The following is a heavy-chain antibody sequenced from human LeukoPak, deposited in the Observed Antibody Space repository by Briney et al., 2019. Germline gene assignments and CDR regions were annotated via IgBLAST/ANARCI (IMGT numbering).Heavy chain of an antibody. J-gene: IGHJ4*02. CDR1: GYTFTSYY. CDR2: INPSGGST. D-gene: IGHD3-10*01. Sequence: ASVKVSCKASGYTFTSYYMHWVRQAPGQGLEWMGIINPSGGSTSYAQKFQGRVTMTRDTPTSTVYMELSSLRSEDTAVYYCARGGNYYGSGSYLPDDYWGQGTLVTVSS. CDR3: ARGGNYYGSGSYLPDDY. V-gene: IGHV1-46*01.